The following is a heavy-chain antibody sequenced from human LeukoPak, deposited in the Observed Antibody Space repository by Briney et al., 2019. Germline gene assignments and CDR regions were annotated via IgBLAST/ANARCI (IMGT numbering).Heavy chain of an antibody. CDR3: AKAGYYYGSGRNYYYGMDV. J-gene: IGHJ6*04. V-gene: IGHV3-23*01. CDR1: GFTFSSYA. CDR2: ISGGGGST. Sequence: GGYLRLSCAASGFTFSSYAMSWVRQAPGKGLEWVSAISGGGGSTYYADSVKGHFTVSRDNSKNTLYLQMNSLRAEDTAVYYCAKAGYYYGSGRNYYYGMDVWGKGTTVTVSS. D-gene: IGHD3-10*01.